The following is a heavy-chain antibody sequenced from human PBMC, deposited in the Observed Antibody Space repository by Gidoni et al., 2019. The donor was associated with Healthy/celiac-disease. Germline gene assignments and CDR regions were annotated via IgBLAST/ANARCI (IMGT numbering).Heavy chain of an antibody. Sequence: EVHLLESGGGLVQPGGSLRLSCAASGFTFSSYAMSWVRQAPGKGLEWVSSISGSGGSTYYADSVKGRFTISRDNSKNTLYLQMNSLRAEDTAVYYCAKDPYIVVVPAALNYWGQGTLVTVSS. CDR2: ISGSGGST. CDR3: AKDPYIVVVPAALNY. J-gene: IGHJ4*02. V-gene: IGHV3-23*01. CDR1: GFTFSSYA. D-gene: IGHD2-2*01.